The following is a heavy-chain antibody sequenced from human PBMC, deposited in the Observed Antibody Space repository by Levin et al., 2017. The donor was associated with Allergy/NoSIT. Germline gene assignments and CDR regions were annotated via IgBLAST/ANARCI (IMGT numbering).Heavy chain of an antibody. V-gene: IGHV4-39*07. CDR2: IFHSGAT. CDR3: ARDYLALYSYYGMDV. CDR1: GGSISSSSYY. J-gene: IGHJ6*02. Sequence: SETLSLICNVSGGSISSSSYYWGWIRQPPGKGLEWIGSIFHSGATFYNPSLKSRVTMSVDMSKNQFSLTLTSVTAADTAVYYCARDYLALYSYYGMDVWGQGTTVTVSS.